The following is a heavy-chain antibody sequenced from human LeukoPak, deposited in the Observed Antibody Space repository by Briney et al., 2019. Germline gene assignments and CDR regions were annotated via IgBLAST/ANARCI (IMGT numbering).Heavy chain of an antibody. Sequence: PGGSLRLSCAASGFTFTTYAVSWVRQAPGKGLEWVSAISGSATTTYYADSVKGRFTISRDNSENTLYLQMNSLRAEDTAVYYCAKEAMYCRTDTRCHLHWGQGTLVTVSS. CDR3: AKEAMYCRTDTRCHLH. J-gene: IGHJ4*02. D-gene: IGHD2-2*01. V-gene: IGHV3-23*01. CDR2: ISGSATTT. CDR1: GFTFTTYA.